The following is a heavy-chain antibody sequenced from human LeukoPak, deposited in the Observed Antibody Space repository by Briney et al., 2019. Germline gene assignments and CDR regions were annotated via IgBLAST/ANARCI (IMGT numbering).Heavy chain of an antibody. CDR2: IYYSGST. V-gene: IGHV4-59*12. CDR1: GGSISSYY. Sequence: SETLSLTCTVSGGSISSYYWSWIRQPPGKGLEWIGYIYYSGSTNYNPSLKSRVTISVDTSKNQFSLKLSSLAAADTAVYYCARGVNYYDSSGAIYWGQGTLVTVSS. CDR3: ARGVNYYDSSGAIY. J-gene: IGHJ4*02. D-gene: IGHD3-22*01.